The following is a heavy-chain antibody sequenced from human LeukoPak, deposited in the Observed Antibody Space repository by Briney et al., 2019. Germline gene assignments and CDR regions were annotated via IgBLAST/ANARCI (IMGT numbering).Heavy chain of an antibody. D-gene: IGHD3-16*01. CDR1: GGSISSGSYY. CDR3: ARGGLGPDRRYFDY. CDR2: IYTSGST. J-gene: IGHJ4*02. V-gene: IGHV4-61*02. Sequence: PSQTLSLTCTVSGGSISSGSYYWSWIRQPAGKGLEWIGRIYTSGSTNYNPSLKSRVTISVDTSKNQFSLKLSSVTAADTAVYYCARGGLGPDRRYFDYWGQGTLVTVSS.